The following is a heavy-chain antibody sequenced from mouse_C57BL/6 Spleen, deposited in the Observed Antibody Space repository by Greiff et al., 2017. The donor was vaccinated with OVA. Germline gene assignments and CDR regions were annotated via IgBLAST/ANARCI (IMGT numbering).Heavy chain of an antibody. CDR3: ARAYYGRAWFAY. CDR1: GYTFTSYW. CDR2: IYPSDSET. D-gene: IGHD2-10*01. J-gene: IGHJ3*01. Sequence: VQLQQPGAELVRPGSSVKLSCKASGYTFTSYWMDWVKQRPGQGLEWIGNIYPSDSETHYNQKFKDKATLTVDKSSSTAYMQLSSLTSEDSAVYYCARAYYGRAWFAYWGQGTLVTVSA. V-gene: IGHV1-61*01.